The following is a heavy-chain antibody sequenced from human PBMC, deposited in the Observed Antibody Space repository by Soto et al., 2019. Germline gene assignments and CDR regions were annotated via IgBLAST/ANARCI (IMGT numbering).Heavy chain of an antibody. CDR2: ISYDGSNK. V-gene: IGHV3-30*18. J-gene: IGHJ6*02. CDR1: GFTFNTYG. D-gene: IGHD5-12*01. Sequence: QVQLVESGGAVVQPGKSLRLSCAASGFTFNTYGMYWVRQAPGKGLEWVAAISYDGSNKYHADSVKGRFTISRDNSKNTLNLEMNSLRAEDTAIYYCVKDRVPGAYGNYYGMDVWGQGTTVTVSS. CDR3: VKDRVPGAYGNYYGMDV.